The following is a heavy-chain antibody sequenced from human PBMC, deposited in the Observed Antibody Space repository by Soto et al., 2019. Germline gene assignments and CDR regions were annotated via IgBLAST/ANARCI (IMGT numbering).Heavy chain of an antibody. CDR3: ARQRNAYYGMAV. CDR2: IFPGDSDT. CDR1: GYNFTNHW. Sequence: PEESLKISCNASGYNFTNHWIVWVRQMPGKGLEWMGVIFPGDSDTRYSPSFQGQVTISADKSSSTAFLQWGSLEASDSAMYYCARQRNAYYGMAVWGQGTTVTVSS. J-gene: IGHJ6*02. V-gene: IGHV5-51*01.